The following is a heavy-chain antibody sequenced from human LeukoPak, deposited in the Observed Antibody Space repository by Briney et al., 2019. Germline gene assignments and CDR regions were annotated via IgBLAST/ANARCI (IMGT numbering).Heavy chain of an antibody. J-gene: IGHJ4*02. V-gene: IGHV4-34*01. CDR2: INHSGST. CDR1: GGXFSNYY. CDR3: AREADGSGSFDY. Sequence: SETLSLTCAVYGGXFSNYYCSWIRQPPGKGLEWIGEINHSGSTNYNPSLKSRVTISVDTSKNQFSLKLSSVTAADTAVYYCAREADGSGSFDYWGQGTLVTVSS. D-gene: IGHD3-10*01.